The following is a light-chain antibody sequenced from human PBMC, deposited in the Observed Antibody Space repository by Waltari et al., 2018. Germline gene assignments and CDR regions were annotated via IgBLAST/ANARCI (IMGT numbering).Light chain of an antibody. CDR1: SSDVGRDDS. CDR2: DVN. J-gene: IGLJ2*01. V-gene: IGLV2-14*03. CDR3: SSQSRDTVVI. Sequence: QSALTQPASVSGSPGQSITISCTGSSSDVGRDDSVSWYQDHPAQAPKVIIYDVNNRPPGVSGRFAGSKSGNTASLTSAGLQAEDEANYYCSSQSRDTVVIFGGGTKLTVL.